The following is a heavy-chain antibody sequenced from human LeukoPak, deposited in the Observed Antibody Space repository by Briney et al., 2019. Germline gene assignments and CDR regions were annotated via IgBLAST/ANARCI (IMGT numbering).Heavy chain of an antibody. J-gene: IGHJ6*03. CDR1: GGSVSSYY. V-gene: IGHV4-59*02. D-gene: IGHD6-6*01. Sequence: SETLSLTCTVSGGSVSSYYWSWIRQPPGKGLEWIGYIYYSGSTNYNPSLKSRVTISVDTSKNQFSLKLSSVTAADTAVYYCARDKRNLEYSSSSGLYCYYMDVWGKGTTVTVSS. CDR2: IYYSGST. CDR3: ARDKRNLEYSSSSGLYCYYMDV.